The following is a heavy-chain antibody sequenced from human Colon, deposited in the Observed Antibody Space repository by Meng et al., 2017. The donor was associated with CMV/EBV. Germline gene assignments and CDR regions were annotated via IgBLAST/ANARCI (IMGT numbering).Heavy chain of an antibody. J-gene: IGHJ4*02. CDR3: ARSPGIAAAGTFDY. D-gene: IGHD6-13*01. CDR1: GFTFSSYG. CDR2: IRYDGSNK. Sequence: GGSLRLSCAASGFTFSSYGMHWVRQAPGKGLEWVAFIRYDGSNKYYADSVKGRFTISRDNSKNTLYLQMNSLRAEDTAVYYCARSPGIAAAGTFDYWGQGTLVTVSS. V-gene: IGHV3-30*02.